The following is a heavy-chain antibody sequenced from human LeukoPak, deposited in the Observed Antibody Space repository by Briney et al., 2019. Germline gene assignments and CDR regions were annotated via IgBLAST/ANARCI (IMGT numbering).Heavy chain of an antibody. J-gene: IGHJ6*02. Sequence: GASVRVSCKASGYTFTSYAMHWVRQAPGQRLEGMGWINAGNGNTIYSQKFQGRVTITRDTSATTAYMELSSLRSEDTAVYYCARHLIAVAVNHYYYGIDVWGQGTTVTVSS. CDR3: ARHLIAVAVNHYYYGIDV. CDR1: GYTFTSYA. V-gene: IGHV1-3*01. D-gene: IGHD6-19*01. CDR2: INAGNGNT.